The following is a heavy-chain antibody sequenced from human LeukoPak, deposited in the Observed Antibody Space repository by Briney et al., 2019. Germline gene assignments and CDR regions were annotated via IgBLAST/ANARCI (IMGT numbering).Heavy chain of an antibody. CDR1: GGSISSSSYY. CDR3: ASQTPRGYFDY. Sequence: PSETLSLTCTVSGGSISSSSYYWGWIRQPPGKGLEWIGSIYYSGSTYYNPSLKSRVTISVDTSKNQFSLKLSSVTAADTAVYYCASQTPRGYFDYWGRGTLVTVSS. V-gene: IGHV4-39*01. J-gene: IGHJ4*02. CDR2: IYYSGST.